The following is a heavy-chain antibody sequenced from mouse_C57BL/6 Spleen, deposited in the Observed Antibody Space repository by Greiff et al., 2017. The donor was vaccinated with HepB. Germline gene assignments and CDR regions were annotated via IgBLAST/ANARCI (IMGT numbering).Heavy chain of an antibody. Sequence: QVQLQQSGAELVKPGASVKISCKASGYAFSSYWMNWVKQRPGKGLEWIGQIYPGDGDTNYNGKFKGKATLTADKSSSTAYMQLSSLTSEDSAVYFCARGVIYYGNPYYFDYWGQGTTLTVSS. CDR3: ARGVIYYGNPYYFDY. CDR1: GYAFSSYW. CDR2: IYPGDGDT. J-gene: IGHJ2*01. D-gene: IGHD2-1*01. V-gene: IGHV1-80*01.